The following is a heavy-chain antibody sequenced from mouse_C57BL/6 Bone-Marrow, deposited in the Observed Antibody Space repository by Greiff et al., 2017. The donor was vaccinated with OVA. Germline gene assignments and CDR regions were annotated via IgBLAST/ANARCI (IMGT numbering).Heavy chain of an antibody. CDR3: ARERYEGYYIDY. V-gene: IGHV1-85*01. J-gene: IGHJ2*01. D-gene: IGHD2-3*01. CDR1: GYTFTSYD. CDR2: LYPRDGST. Sequence: QVQLKEPGPELVKPGASVKLSCKASGYTFTSYDLTWVKQRPGQGLEWIGWLYPRDGSTKYNEKFKGKATLTVDTSSSTAYMELHSLTSEDAAVYFCARERYEGYYIDYWGRGTTRTVSS.